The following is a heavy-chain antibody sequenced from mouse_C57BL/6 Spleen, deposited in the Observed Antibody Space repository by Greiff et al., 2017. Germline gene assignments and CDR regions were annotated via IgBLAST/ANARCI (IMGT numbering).Heavy chain of an antibody. D-gene: IGHD1-1*01. CDR2: INPNYGTT. CDR1: GYSFTDYN. CDR3: ARGGVYYGSSYGYFDV. J-gene: IGHJ1*03. V-gene: IGHV1-39*01. Sequence: EVQLQESGPELVKPGASVKISCKASGYSFTDYNLNWVKQSNAKSLEWIGVINPNYGTTSYNQKFKGKATLTVDQSSSTAYMQLNSLTSEDSAVYYCARGGVYYGSSYGYFDVWGTGTTVTVSS.